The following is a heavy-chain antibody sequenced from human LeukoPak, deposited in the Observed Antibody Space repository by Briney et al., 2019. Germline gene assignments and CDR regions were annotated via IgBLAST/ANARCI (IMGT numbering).Heavy chain of an antibody. D-gene: IGHD6-13*01. J-gene: IGHJ4*02. V-gene: IGHV4-34*01. CDR2: INHSGST. CDR1: GGSFSGYY. Sequence: SETLSLTCAVYGGSFSGYYWSWIRQPPGKGLEWMGEINHSGSTTYNPSLKSRVTISVDTSKNQFSLKLSSVTAADTAVYYCARVIAAAGLYYFDYWGQGTLVTVSS. CDR3: ARVIAAAGLYYFDY.